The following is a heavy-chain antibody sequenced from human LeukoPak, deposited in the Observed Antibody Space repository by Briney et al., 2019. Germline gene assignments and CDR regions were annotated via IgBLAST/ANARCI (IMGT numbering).Heavy chain of an antibody. J-gene: IGHJ4*02. CDR2: INPNSGGT. Sequence: ASVKVSCKASGYTFTGYYMHWVRQAPGQGLEWMGWINPNSGGTNYAQKFQGRVTMTRDTSISTAYMELRSLTSDDTAMYYCARRGRGTYYYFDLWGQGTLVTVSS. D-gene: IGHD2-21*01. CDR3: ARRGRGTYYYFDL. V-gene: IGHV1-2*02. CDR1: GYTFTGYY.